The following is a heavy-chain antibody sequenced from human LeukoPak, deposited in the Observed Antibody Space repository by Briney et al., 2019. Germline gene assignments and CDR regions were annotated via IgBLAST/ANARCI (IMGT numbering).Heavy chain of an antibody. CDR2: MNPNSGNT. CDR3: ARERYSSGYYGS. D-gene: IGHD3-22*01. V-gene: IGHV1-8*02. J-gene: IGHJ5*02. CDR1: GYTFTSYD. Sequence: EASVKVSCKASGYTFTSYDINWVRQATGQGLEWMGWMNPNSGNTGYAQKFQGRVTMTRNTSISTAYVELSNLRSEDTAVYYCARERYSSGYYGSWGQGTLVTVSS.